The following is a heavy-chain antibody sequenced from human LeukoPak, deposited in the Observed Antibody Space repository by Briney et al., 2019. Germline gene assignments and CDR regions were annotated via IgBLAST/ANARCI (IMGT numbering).Heavy chain of an antibody. CDR3: ARATDYYYYYYMDV. J-gene: IGHJ6*03. V-gene: IGHV3-7*01. CDR1: GFTFATYW. CDR2: IKQDGSEK. Sequence: GGSLRLSCAASGFTFATYWMTWVRQAPGKGLEWVANIKQDGSEKYYVDSVKGRFTISRDNAKNSLYLQMNSLRAEDTAVYYCARATDYYYYYYMDVWGKGTTVTVSS.